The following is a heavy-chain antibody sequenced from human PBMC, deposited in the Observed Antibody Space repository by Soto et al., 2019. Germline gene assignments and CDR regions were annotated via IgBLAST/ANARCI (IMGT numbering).Heavy chain of an antibody. Sequence: PGGSLRLSCAASGFTFSSYAMHWVRQAPGKGLEWVAVISYDGSNKYYADSVKGRFTISRDNSKNTLYLQMNSLRAEDTAVYYCARDLGNNWFDPWGQGTLVTVSS. CDR3: ARDLGNNWFDP. CDR2: ISYDGSNK. V-gene: IGHV3-30-3*01. CDR1: GFTFSSYA. J-gene: IGHJ5*02.